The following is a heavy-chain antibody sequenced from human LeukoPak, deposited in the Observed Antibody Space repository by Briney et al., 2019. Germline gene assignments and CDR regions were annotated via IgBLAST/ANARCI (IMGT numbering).Heavy chain of an antibody. CDR1: GFTLSSYS. CDR2: ISSSSSYI. D-gene: IGHD3-10*02. Sequence: GGSLRLSCAASGFTLSSYSMNWVRQAPGKGLEWVSFISSSSSYIYYADSVKGRFTISRDNAKNSLFLQMNSLRAEDTAVYYCAELGITMIGGVWGKGTTVTISS. CDR3: AELGITMIGGV. V-gene: IGHV3-21*01. J-gene: IGHJ6*04.